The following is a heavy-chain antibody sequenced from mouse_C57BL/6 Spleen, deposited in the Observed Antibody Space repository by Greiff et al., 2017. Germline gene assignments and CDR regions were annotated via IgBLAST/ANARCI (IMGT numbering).Heavy chain of an antibody. Sequence: QVHVKQPGAELVKPGASVKMSCKASGYTFTSYWITWVKQRPGQGLEWIGDIYPGSGSTNYNEKFKSKATLTVDTSSSTAYMQLSSLTSEDSAVYYCARYLEAYWGQGTLVTVSA. CDR2: IYPGSGST. J-gene: IGHJ3*01. CDR3: ARYLEAY. D-gene: IGHD5-1*01. V-gene: IGHV1-55*01. CDR1: GYTFTSYW.